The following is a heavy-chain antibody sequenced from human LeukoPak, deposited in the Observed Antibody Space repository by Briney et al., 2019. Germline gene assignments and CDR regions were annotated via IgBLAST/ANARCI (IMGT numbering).Heavy chain of an antibody. D-gene: IGHD3-22*01. V-gene: IGHV3-7*01. J-gene: IGHJ4*02. CDR3: ARYYYDSSGYYPYYFDY. Sequence: GGSLTLSCAASGFTFSSYWMSWVRQAPGKGLEWGANIKQDGSEKYYVDSVKGRFTISRDNAKNSLYLQMNSLRAEDTAVYYCARYYYDSSGYYPYYFDYWGQGTLVTVSS. CDR1: GFTFSSYW. CDR2: IKQDGSEK.